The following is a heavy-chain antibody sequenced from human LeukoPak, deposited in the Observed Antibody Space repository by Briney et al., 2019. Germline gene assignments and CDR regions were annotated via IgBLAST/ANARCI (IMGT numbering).Heavy chain of an antibody. CDR1: GLTVSSTY. CDR2: IYSDGST. CDR3: ARRPDYGGTPTFDY. D-gene: IGHD4-23*01. V-gene: IGHV3-66*01. J-gene: IGHJ4*02. Sequence: GGSLRLSCAASGLTVSSTYMSWVRQAPGKGLEWVSVIYSDGSTYYADSVKGRFTISRDNSKNTVYLQMNSLRAEDTAVYFCARRPDYGGTPTFDYWGQGSLVTVSS.